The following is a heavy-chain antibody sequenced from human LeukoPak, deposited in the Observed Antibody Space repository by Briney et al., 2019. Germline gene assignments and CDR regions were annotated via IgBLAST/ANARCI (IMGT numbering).Heavy chain of an antibody. V-gene: IGHV3-30*03. CDR1: GFTFSSYG. CDR2: ISYDGSNK. CDR3: ASLDFWSGYGYFDY. Sequence: PGRSLRLSCAASGFTFSSYGMHWVRQAPGKGLEWVAVISYDGSNKYYADSVKGRFTISRDNSNNTLYLQMNSLRAEDTAVYYCASLDFWSGYGYFDYWGQGTLVTVSS. J-gene: IGHJ4*02. D-gene: IGHD3-3*01.